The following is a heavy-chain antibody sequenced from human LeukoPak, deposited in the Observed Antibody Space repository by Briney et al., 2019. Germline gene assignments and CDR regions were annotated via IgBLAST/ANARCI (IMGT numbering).Heavy chain of an antibody. J-gene: IGHJ4*02. Sequence: GGSLRLSCAASGFTFSSYSMSWVRQAPGKGLEWVANIKQDGSEKYYVDSVKGRFTISRDNAKNSLYLQMNSLRAEDTAVYYCATEDYYDSSGYYFDYWGQGTLVTVSS. CDR2: IKQDGSEK. V-gene: IGHV3-7*01. CDR1: GFTFSSYS. D-gene: IGHD3-22*01. CDR3: ATEDYYDSSGYYFDY.